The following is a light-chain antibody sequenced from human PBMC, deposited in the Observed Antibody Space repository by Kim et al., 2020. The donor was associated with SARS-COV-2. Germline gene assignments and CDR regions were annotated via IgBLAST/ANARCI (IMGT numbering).Light chain of an antibody. CDR3: QQRTSWPTVT. J-gene: IGKJ4*01. CDR2: DAS. Sequence: EIVLTQSPATLSLSPGERATLSCRASQGISSYLAWYQQKPGQAPRLLIYDASNRATGIPARFSGSGSGTDFTLTISSLEPEDFAFYYCQQRTSWPTVTFGGGTKLEI. V-gene: IGKV3-11*01. CDR1: QGISSY.